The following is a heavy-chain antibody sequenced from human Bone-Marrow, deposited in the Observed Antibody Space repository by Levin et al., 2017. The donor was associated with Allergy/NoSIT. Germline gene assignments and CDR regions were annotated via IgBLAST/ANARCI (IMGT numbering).Heavy chain of an antibody. J-gene: IGHJ5*02. CDR2: VSGSGKTN. V-gene: IGHV3-23*01. CDR3: AKSGSSAWYSKGGDWFDP. CDR1: GFTFANYA. D-gene: IGHD6-19*01. Sequence: PGGSLRLSCVASGFTFANYALIWVRQAPGRGLEWVSGVSGSGKTNYYAASVRGRFTISRDNSKNTVYLEMNSLRSDDTAMYYCAKSGSSAWYSKGGDWFDPWGQGTLVTVSS.